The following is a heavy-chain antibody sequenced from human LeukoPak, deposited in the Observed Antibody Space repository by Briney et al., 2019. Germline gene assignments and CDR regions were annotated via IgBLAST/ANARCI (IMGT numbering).Heavy chain of an antibody. CDR1: GGSISSGGYY. V-gene: IGHV4-31*03. CDR3: ARDGVTKGWLRLERD. CDR2: IYYSGST. J-gene: IGHJ4*02. D-gene: IGHD5-12*01. Sequence: SETLSLTCTVSGGSISSGGYYWSWIRQHPGKGLEWFGYIYYSGSTYYNPSLKSRVTISVDTSKNQFSLKLSSVTAADTAVYYCARDGVTKGWLRLERDWGQGTLVTVTS.